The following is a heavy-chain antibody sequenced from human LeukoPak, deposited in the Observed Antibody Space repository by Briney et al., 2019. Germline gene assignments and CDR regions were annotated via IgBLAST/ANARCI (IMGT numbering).Heavy chain of an antibody. CDR3: AKAVGSSSWWNFDY. J-gene: IGHJ4*02. CDR2: ISGSGGST. V-gene: IGHV3-23*01. D-gene: IGHD6-13*01. Sequence: GGSLRLSCAASGFTFSSYGMSWVRQAPGKGLEWVSAISGSGGSTYYADSVKGRFTISRDNSKNTLYLQMNSLRAEDTAVHYCAKAVGSSSWWNFDYWGQGTLVTVSS. CDR1: GFTFSSYG.